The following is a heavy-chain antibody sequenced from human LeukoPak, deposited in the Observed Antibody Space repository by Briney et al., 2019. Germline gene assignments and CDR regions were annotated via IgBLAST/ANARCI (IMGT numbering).Heavy chain of an antibody. Sequence: GGSLRLSCAVSGITLSNYAMSWVRQAPGKGLEWVAGISGSGGGTHYADSVKGRFTISRDNPKNTLYQQMNNLRAGDTAVYFCAKRGVVIRVILVGFHKEAYYFDSWGQGALVTVSS. V-gene: IGHV3-23*01. CDR2: ISGSGGGT. CDR3: AKRGVVIRVILVGFHKEAYYFDS. CDR1: GITLSNYA. D-gene: IGHD3-22*01. J-gene: IGHJ4*02.